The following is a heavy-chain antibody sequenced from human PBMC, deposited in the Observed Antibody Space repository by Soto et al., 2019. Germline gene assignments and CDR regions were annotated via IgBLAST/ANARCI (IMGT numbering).Heavy chain of an antibody. J-gene: IGHJ4*02. V-gene: IGHV3-23*01. CDR2: ISGSDGKT. CDR1: GVSLGSYS. Sequence: PGESLRLSCSASGVSLGSYSLSWVRQAPGKGLEWVSTISGSDGKTFYADSVKGRFSISRDTSQSTLYLQMNSLRADDTAMYYCARWSYLDYWGQGTRVTVSS. CDR3: ARWSYLDY. D-gene: IGHD3-3*01.